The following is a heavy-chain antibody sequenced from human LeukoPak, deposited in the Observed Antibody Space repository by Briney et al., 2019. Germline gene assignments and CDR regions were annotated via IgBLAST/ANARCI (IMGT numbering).Heavy chain of an antibody. J-gene: IGHJ3*01. V-gene: IGHV3-23*01. D-gene: IGHD2-15*01. CDR1: GFTFSSYA. Sequence: PGGSLRLSCAASGFTFSSYAMSWVRQAPGKGLEWVSAISGSGGNTYYADSVKGRFTISRDNSKNTLYLQMNSLRAEDTAVYFCARGISAVVPRAFDVWGQGTLVTVSS. CDR3: ARGISAVVPRAFDV. CDR2: ISGSGGNT.